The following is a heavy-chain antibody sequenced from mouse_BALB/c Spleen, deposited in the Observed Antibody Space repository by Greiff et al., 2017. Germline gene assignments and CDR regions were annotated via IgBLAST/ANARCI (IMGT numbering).Heavy chain of an antibody. Sequence: QVQLKESGPGLVAPSQSLSITCTVSGFSLTSYDISWIRQPPGKGLEWLGVIWTGGGTNYNSAFMSRLSISKDNSKSQVFLKMNSLQTDDTAIYYCVREMFPYYGSSYEFAYWGQGTLVTVSA. J-gene: IGHJ3*01. V-gene: IGHV2-9-2*01. CDR2: IWTGGGT. D-gene: IGHD1-1*01. CDR1: GFSLTSYD. CDR3: VREMFPYYGSSYEFAY.